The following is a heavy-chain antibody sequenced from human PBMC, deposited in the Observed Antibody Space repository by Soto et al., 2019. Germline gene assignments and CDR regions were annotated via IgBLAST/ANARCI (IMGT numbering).Heavy chain of an antibody. CDR2: IYYSGST. CDR3: ARVPENPSVLGSQLLVWFDP. D-gene: IGHD1-26*01. Sequence: SETMSLTCTVSGGSISSGGYYWSWIRQHPGKGLEWIGYIYYSGSTYYNPSLKSRVTISVDTSKNQFSLKLSSVTAADTAVYYCARVPENPSVLGSQLLVWFDPWGQGTLVTVSS. J-gene: IGHJ5*02. V-gene: IGHV4-31*02. CDR1: GGSISSGGYY.